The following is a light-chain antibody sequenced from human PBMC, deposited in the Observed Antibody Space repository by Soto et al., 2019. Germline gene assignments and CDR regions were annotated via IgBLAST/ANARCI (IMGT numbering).Light chain of an antibody. CDR1: QSVSSSY. Sequence: EIVLTQSPGTLSLSPGERDTLSCSASQSVSSSYLAWYQQKPGQAPRLLIYDASNRATGIPARFSGSGSGTDFTLTISSVQSEDFAVYYCQQYNNWLQTFGQGTKVDIK. V-gene: IGKV3D-20*02. CDR2: DAS. J-gene: IGKJ1*01. CDR3: QQYNNWLQT.